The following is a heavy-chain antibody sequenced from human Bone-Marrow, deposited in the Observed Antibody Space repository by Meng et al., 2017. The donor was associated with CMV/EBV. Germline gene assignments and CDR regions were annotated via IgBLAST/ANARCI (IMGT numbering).Heavy chain of an antibody. CDR3: ARHYFSSTFYSVDY. J-gene: IGHJ4*02. CDR1: GYSFTSYW. Sequence: GESLKISCKGSGYSFTSYWIAWVRQTPGKGLEWMGIIYPGDSDTSYSPSFQGQVTISADKSINTAYLQWSSLKASDTAMYYCARHYFSSTFYSVDYWGPGNLVNVAS. CDR2: IYPGDSDT. D-gene: IGHD2/OR15-2a*01. V-gene: IGHV5-51*01.